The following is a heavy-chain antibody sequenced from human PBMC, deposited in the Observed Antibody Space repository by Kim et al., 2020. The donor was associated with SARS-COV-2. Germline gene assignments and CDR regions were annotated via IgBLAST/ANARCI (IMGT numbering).Heavy chain of an antibody. Sequence: SETLSLTCTVSGGSISSYYWSWIRQPPGKGLEWIGYIYYSGSTNYNPSLTSRVTISVDTSKNQFSLKLSSVTAADTAVYYCARASYDYVWGSYRYYFDYWGQGTLVTVSS. CDR2: IYYSGST. CDR3: ARASYDYVWGSYRYYFDY. J-gene: IGHJ4*02. D-gene: IGHD3-16*02. V-gene: IGHV4-59*01. CDR1: GGSISSYY.